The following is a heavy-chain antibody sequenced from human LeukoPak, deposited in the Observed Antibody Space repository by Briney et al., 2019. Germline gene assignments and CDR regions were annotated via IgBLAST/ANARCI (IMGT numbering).Heavy chain of an antibody. J-gene: IGHJ4*02. V-gene: IGHV3-30*18. CDR3: AKDRLRSFDY. D-gene: IGHD5-12*01. CDR2: ISYDGSNK. Sequence: PGGSLGLSCAASGFTFSSYGMHWVRQAPGKGPEWVAVISYDGSNKYYADSVKGRFTISRDNSKNTLYLQMNSLRAEDTAVYYCAKDRLRSFDYWGQGTLVTVSS. CDR1: GFTFSSYG.